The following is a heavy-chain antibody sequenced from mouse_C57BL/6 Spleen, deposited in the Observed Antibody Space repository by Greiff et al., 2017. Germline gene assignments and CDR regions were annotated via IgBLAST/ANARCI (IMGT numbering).Heavy chain of an antibody. CDR2: IYPGGGYT. Sequence: VQRVESGAELVRPGTSVKMSCKASGYTFTNYWIGWAKQRPGHGLEWIGDIYPGGGYTNYNEKFKGKATLTADKSSSTAYMQFSSLTSEDSAIYYCARRGANWDYFDYWGQGTTLTVSS. D-gene: IGHD4-1*01. CDR1: GYTFTNYW. J-gene: IGHJ2*01. V-gene: IGHV1-63*01. CDR3: ARRGANWDYFDY.